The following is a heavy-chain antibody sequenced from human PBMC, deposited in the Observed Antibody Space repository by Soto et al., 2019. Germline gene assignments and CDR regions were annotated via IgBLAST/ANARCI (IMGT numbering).Heavy chain of an antibody. Sequence: PSETLSLTCTVSGGSISSGGYYWSWIRQHPGKGLEWIGYIYYSGSTYYNPSLKSRVTISVDTSKNQFSLKLSSVTAADTAVYYCARAPVGSSGWRFDYWGQGTLVPSPQ. CDR1: GGSISSGGYY. J-gene: IGHJ4*02. CDR2: IYYSGST. D-gene: IGHD6-19*01. CDR3: ARAPVGSSGWRFDY. V-gene: IGHV4-31*03.